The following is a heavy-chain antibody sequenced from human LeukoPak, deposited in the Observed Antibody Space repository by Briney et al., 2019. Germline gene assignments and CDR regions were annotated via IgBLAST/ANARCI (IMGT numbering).Heavy chain of an antibody. Sequence: SETLSLTCTVSGVSISTYYWTWIRQPPGKGLEWIGYIYYSGSTYYNPSLKSRVTISVDTSKNQFSLKLSSVTAADTAVYYCARTVSRFGFDYWGQGTLVTVSS. J-gene: IGHJ4*02. D-gene: IGHD3-3*01. CDR2: IYYSGST. CDR1: GVSISTYY. CDR3: ARTVSRFGFDY. V-gene: IGHV4-59*06.